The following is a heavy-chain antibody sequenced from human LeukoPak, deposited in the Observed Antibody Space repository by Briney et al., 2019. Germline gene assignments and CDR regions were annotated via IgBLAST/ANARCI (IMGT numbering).Heavy chain of an antibody. CDR2: MNPNSGNT. CDR3: ARGLQVQGIWFDP. D-gene: IGHD3-10*01. CDR1: GYTFSSYD. J-gene: IGHJ5*02. V-gene: IGHV1-8*01. Sequence: GASVKVSCKASGYTFSSYDINWVRQATGQGLEWMGWMNPNSGNTDYAQKFQGRVTMTRNTSISTAYMELSNLRSEDTAVYYCARGLQVQGIWFDPWGQGTLVTVSS.